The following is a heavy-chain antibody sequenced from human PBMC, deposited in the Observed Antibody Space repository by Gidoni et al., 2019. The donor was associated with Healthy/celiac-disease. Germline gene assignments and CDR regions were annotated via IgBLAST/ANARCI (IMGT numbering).Heavy chain of an antibody. J-gene: IGHJ5*02. Sequence: QVQLVASGGGVVQPGRSLRLSCAASGFTFSSYGMHWVRQAPGKGLEWVAVIWYDGSNKYYADSVKGRFTISRDNSKNTLYLQMNSLRAEDTAVYYCARDREPVAATPSWFDPWGQGTLVTVSS. CDR2: IWYDGSNK. CDR1: GFTFSSYG. CDR3: ARDREPVAATPSWFDP. D-gene: IGHD2-15*01. V-gene: IGHV3-33*01.